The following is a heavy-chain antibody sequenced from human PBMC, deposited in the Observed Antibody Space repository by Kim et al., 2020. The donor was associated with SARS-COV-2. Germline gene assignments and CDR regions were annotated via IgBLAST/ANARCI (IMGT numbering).Heavy chain of an antibody. CDR2: IIPILGIA. Sequence: SVKVSCKASGGTFSSYAISWVRQAPGQGLEWMGRIIPILGIANYAQKFQGRVTITADKSTSTAYMELSSLRSEDTAVYYCARVERDGSSWPVSYYMDVWGKGTTVTVSS. J-gene: IGHJ6*03. CDR1: GGTFSSYA. CDR3: ARVERDGSSWPVSYYMDV. D-gene: IGHD6-13*01. V-gene: IGHV1-69*04.